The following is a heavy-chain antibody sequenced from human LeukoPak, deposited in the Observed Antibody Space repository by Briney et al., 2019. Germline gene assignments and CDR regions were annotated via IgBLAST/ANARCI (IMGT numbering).Heavy chain of an antibody. CDR3: ATYSGSHFDY. CDR2: INHSGST. Sequence: PSETLSLTCTVSGGSISSYYWSWIRQPPGKGLEWIGEINHSGSTNYNPSLKSRVTISVDTSKNQFSLKLSSVTAADTAVYYCATYSGSHFDYWGQGTLVTVSS. D-gene: IGHD3-22*01. V-gene: IGHV4-34*01. CDR1: GGSISSYY. J-gene: IGHJ4*02.